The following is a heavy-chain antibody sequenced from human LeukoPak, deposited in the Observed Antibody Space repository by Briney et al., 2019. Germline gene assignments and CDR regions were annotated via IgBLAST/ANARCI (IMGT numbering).Heavy chain of an antibody. CDR3: AREPPRDFWSGYYKGNWFDP. J-gene: IGHJ5*02. D-gene: IGHD3-3*01. CDR2: IYHSGST. Sequence: PSEILSLTCADSGGSISSGGYSWSWIRQPPGKGLEWIGYIYHSGSTYYNPSLKSRVTISVDTSKNQFSLKLSSVTAADTAVYYCAREPPRDFWSGYYKGNWFDPWGQGTLVTVSS. V-gene: IGHV4-30-2*01. CDR1: GGSISSGGYS.